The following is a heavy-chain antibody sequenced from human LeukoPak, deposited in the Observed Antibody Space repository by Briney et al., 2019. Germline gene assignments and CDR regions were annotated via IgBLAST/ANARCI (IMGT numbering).Heavy chain of an antibody. J-gene: IGHJ4*02. CDR3: ARAPEYYYDSSGYYEFDY. V-gene: IGHV3-21*01. CDR2: ISSSSSYI. D-gene: IGHD3-22*01. CDR1: GFTFSSYS. Sequence: PGGSLRLSCAASGFTFSSYSMNWARQAPGKGLEWVSSISSSSSYIYYADSVKGRFTISRDNAKNSLYLQMNSLRAEDTAVYYCARAPEYYYDSSGYYEFDYWGQGTLVTVSS.